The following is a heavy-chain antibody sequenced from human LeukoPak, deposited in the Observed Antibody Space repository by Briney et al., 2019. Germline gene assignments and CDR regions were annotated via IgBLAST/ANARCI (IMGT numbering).Heavy chain of an antibody. CDR3: ARDVFSLYYYDSSGLEPLDY. CDR1: GYTFTSYY. D-gene: IGHD3-22*01. CDR2: ISAYNGNT. Sequence: ASVKVSCKASGYTFTSYYMHWVRQAPGQGLEWMGWISAYNGNTNYAQKLQGRVTMTTDTSTSTAYMELRSLRSDDTAVYYCARDVFSLYYYDSSGLEPLDYWGQGTLVTVSS. V-gene: IGHV1-18*04. J-gene: IGHJ4*02.